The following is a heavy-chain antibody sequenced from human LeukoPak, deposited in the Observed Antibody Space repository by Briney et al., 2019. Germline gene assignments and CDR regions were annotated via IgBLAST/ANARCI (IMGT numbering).Heavy chain of an antibody. CDR2: ISYDGSNK. CDR1: GFTFSNYD. CDR3: AKDREGTTFGN. D-gene: IGHD1-7*01. Sequence: PGGSLRLSCAASGFTFSNYDMHWVRQAPGKGLEWVAVISYDGSNKYYADSVKGRFTISRGNSKNTVYLQMNSLRAEDTAVYYCAKDREGTTFGNWGQGTLVTVSS. V-gene: IGHV3-30*18. J-gene: IGHJ4*02.